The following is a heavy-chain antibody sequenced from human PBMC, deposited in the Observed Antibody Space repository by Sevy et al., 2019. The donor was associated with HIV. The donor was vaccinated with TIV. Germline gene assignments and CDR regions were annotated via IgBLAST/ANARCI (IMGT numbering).Heavy chain of an antibody. CDR3: ATVLRDYGDYILAF. V-gene: IGHV3-23*01. J-gene: IGHJ4*02. Sequence: GGSLRLSCAASGFTFSSYAMNWVRQAPGKGLEWVSAISGGGGDTYYAPSVKGRFTISRDNSKDTLYLHLNSLRADDTAMFYCATVLRDYGDYILAFWGQGTLVTVSS. D-gene: IGHD4-17*01. CDR1: GFTFSSYA. CDR2: ISGGGGDT.